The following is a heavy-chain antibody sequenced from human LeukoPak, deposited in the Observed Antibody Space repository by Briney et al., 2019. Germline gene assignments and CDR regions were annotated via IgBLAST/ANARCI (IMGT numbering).Heavy chain of an antibody. Sequence: SETLSLTCAVYGGSFSGYYWSWIRQPPGKGLEWIGEINHSGSTNYNPSLKSRVTISVDTSKNQSSLKLSSVTAADTAVYYCARLGGYSSGWYFDYWGQGTLVTVSS. CDR2: INHSGST. CDR1: GGSFSGYY. D-gene: IGHD6-19*01. J-gene: IGHJ4*02. V-gene: IGHV4-34*01. CDR3: ARLGGYSSGWYFDY.